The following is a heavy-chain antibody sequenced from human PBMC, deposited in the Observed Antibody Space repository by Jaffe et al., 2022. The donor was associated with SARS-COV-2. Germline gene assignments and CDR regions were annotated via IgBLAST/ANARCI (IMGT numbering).Heavy chain of an antibody. V-gene: IGHV3-13*01. CDR2: IGTAGDT. CDR3: VRERSSKDAFDI. J-gene: IGHJ3*02. Sequence: EVQLVESGGGLAQPGGSLRLSCAASGFTFSSYAMHWVRQGTGKGLEWVSAIGTAGDTYYPGSVKGRFTISRENAKNSLYLQMNSLSAGDMAVYYCVRERSSKDAFDIWGQGTMVTVSS. CDR1: GFTFSSYA. D-gene: IGHD4-4*01.